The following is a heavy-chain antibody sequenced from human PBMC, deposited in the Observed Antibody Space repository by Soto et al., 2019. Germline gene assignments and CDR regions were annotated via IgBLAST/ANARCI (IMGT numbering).Heavy chain of an antibody. Sequence: EVQLVESGGGLVQPGGSLRLSCAASGFTFSSYWMHWVRQAPGKGLVWVSRINSDGSSTSYADSVKGRFTISRDNAKNSLYLQLNSLRAEYSFLYYCARDPHYFCDRTVYYNPWAQGTLVPFSS. CDR2: INSDGSST. D-gene: IGHD3-22*01. CDR3: ARDPHYFCDRTVYYNP. V-gene: IGHV3-74*01. J-gene: IGHJ5*02. CDR1: GFTFSSYW.